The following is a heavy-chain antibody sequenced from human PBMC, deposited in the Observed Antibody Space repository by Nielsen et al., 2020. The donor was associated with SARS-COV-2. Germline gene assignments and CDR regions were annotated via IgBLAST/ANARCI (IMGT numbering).Heavy chain of an antibody. CDR2: ISSSSSTI. CDR1: GFTFSSYS. D-gene: IGHD4-17*01. Sequence: GVLKISCAASGFTFSSYSMNWVRQAPGKGLEWVSYISSSSSTIYYADSVKGRFTISRDNAKNSLYLQMNSLRAEDTAVYYCAGLNYGDYFDYWGQGTLVTVSS. CDR3: AGLNYGDYFDY. J-gene: IGHJ4*02. V-gene: IGHV3-48*01.